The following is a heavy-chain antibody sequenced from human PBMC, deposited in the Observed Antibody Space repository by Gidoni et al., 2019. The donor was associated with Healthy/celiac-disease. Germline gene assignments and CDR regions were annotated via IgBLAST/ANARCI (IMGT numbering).Heavy chain of an antibody. J-gene: IGHJ4*02. D-gene: IGHD5-18*01. CDR2: ISYDGSNK. CDR3: AKAPEYSYGPPIEY. Sequence: QVQLVESGGGVVQPGRSLRLSCAASGFTFSSYGMHWVRQAPGKGLEWVAVISYDGSNKYYADSVKGRFTISRDNSKNTLYLQMNSLRAEDTAVYYCAKAPEYSYGPPIEYWGQGTLVTVSS. CDR1: GFTFSSYG. V-gene: IGHV3-30*18.